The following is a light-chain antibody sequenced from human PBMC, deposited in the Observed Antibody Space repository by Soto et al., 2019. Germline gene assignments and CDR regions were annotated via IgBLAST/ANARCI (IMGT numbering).Light chain of an antibody. J-gene: IGKJ1*01. V-gene: IGKV3-15*01. CDR3: QQRSNWPRT. Sequence: EIVMTQSPATLSVSPGERATLSCRASQSVSSNLAWYQQKPGQAPRLLIYGASTRATGIPARFSGSGSGTDFTLTISSLEPEDFAVYYCQQRSNWPRTFGQGTNVDIK. CDR2: GAS. CDR1: QSVSSN.